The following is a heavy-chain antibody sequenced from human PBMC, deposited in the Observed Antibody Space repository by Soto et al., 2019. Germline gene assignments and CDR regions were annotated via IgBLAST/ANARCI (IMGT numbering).Heavy chain of an antibody. Sequence: LRLSCEASGFTFDDYAMTWVRQSPGKGLEWVSSISGNGYSAYYADSVKGRFTISRDKSKNTVSLQMDSLRAEDTAVYYCAKDRKQLWSDFDYWGQGTLVTVSS. CDR1: GFTFDDYA. V-gene: IGHV3-23*01. CDR3: AKDRKQLWSDFDY. J-gene: IGHJ4*02. D-gene: IGHD1-1*01. CDR2: ISGNGYSA.